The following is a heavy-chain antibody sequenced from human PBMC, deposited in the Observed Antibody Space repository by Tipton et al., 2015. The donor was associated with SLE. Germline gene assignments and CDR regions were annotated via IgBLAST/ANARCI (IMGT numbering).Heavy chain of an antibody. V-gene: IGHV4-61*02. CDR1: GVSISSTDDY. CDR2: IYNSGSA. D-gene: IGHD4-23*01. CDR3: ARDNVDFMNGGGYNGMDV. Sequence: TLSLTCTVSGVSISSTDDYWTWIRQPAGKGLEWIGRIYNSGSAHYNPSLRSRVTISIDTSKNQFSLKLSSVTAADTALYYCARDNVDFMNGGGYNGMDVWGQGITVTVSS. J-gene: IGHJ6*02.